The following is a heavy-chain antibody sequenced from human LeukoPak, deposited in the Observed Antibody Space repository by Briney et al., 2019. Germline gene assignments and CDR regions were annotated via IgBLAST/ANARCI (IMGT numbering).Heavy chain of an antibody. J-gene: IGHJ4*02. CDR2: ISLSGSTV. D-gene: IGHD5-18*01. CDR3: ARVITPMSMDMVWDY. CDR1: GFTFSDYY. V-gene: IGHV3-11*01. Sequence: GGSLRLSCAASGFTFSDYYMSWVRQAPGKGLEWVSYISLSGSTVYYADSVKGRFTISRDNAKNSLYLQMNSLRAEDTAVYYCARVITPMSMDMVWDYWGQGTQVTASS.